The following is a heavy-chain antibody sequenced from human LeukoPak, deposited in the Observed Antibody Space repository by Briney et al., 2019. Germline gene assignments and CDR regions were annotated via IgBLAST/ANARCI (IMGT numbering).Heavy chain of an antibody. CDR3: ARRLRTYYYGSGSYYDY. D-gene: IGHD3-10*01. CDR2: INHSGST. CDR1: GGSFSGYY. V-gene: IGHV4-34*01. J-gene: IGHJ4*02. Sequence: SETLSLTCAVYGGSFSGYYWSWIRQPPGKGLEWIGEINHSGSTNYNPSLKSRVTISVDTSKNQFSLKLSSVTAADTAVYYCARRLRTYYYGSGSYYDYWGQGTLVTVSS.